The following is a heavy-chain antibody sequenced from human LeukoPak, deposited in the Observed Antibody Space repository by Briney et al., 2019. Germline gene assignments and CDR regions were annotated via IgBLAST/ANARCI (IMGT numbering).Heavy chain of an antibody. D-gene: IGHD3-10*01. J-gene: IGHJ3*02. CDR2: IYYSGST. V-gene: IGHV4-59*08. Sequence: PSETLSLTCTVSGGSISSYYWSWIRQPPGKGLEWIGYIYYSGSTNYNPSLKSRVTISVDTSKNQFSLKLSSVTAADTAVYYCARHILLWFGEWRQRTAFDIWGQGTMVTVSS. CDR1: GGSISSYY. CDR3: ARHILLWFGEWRQRTAFDI.